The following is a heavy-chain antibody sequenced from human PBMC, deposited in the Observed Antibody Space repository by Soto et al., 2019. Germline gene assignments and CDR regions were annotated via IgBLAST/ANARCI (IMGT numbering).Heavy chain of an antibody. CDR2: IGSSGST. CDR3: AKGFRSLEWFSLAPFDY. V-gene: IGHV3-23*01. CDR1: GFTFDTYA. J-gene: IGHJ4*02. Sequence: GGSLRLSCAASGFTFDTYALNWVRQAPGRGLEWVSAIGSSGSTYYADSVKGRFTISRDTPKKTLYLQMNSLRVEDTAKYYCAKGFRSLEWFSLAPFDYWGQGALVTVSS. D-gene: IGHD3-3*01.